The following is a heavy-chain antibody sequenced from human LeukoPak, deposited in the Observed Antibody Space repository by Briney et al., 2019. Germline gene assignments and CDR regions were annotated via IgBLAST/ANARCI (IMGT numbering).Heavy chain of an antibody. CDR2: VFPGASDT. J-gene: IGHJ4*02. V-gene: IGHV5-51*01. CDR1: GYSFSSYW. Sequence: GESLKISCKGSGYSFSSYWIAWVRQMPGKGLEWIGNVFPGASDTRYSPSFQGQVTISADKSISTAYLQWSSLKASDTAMYYCAIMTSYGGTSYFDYWGQGTLVTVSS. CDR3: AIMTSYGGTSYFDY. D-gene: IGHD4-23*01.